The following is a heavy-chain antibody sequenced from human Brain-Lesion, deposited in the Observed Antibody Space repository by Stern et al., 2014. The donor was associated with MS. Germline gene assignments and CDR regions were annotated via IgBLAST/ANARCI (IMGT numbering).Heavy chain of an antibody. D-gene: IGHD3-3*01. V-gene: IGHV1-2*02. J-gene: IGHJ6*02. CDR3: ARDQRGITIFGVVTDYYYLGMDV. Sequence: QVQLVQSGAEVKKPGASVKVSCKTSGYIFTGYYIHWVRQAPGQGREWMAWINPNTGGTKYAQKFQGRVTMSRDTSISTAYVELSSLTSDDTAVYYCARDQRGITIFGVVTDYYYLGMDVWGQGTPVTVSS. CDR1: GYIFTGYY. CDR2: INPNTGGT.